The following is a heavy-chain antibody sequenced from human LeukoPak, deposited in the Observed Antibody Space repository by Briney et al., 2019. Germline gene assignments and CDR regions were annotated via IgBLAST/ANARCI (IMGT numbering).Heavy chain of an antibody. D-gene: IGHD6-13*01. CDR2: IYYSGST. CDR3: ARVRSIAAAGTSEYFDY. J-gene: IGHJ4*02. V-gene: IGHV4-59*01. Sequence: PSETLSLTCTVSGGSISSYYWSWIRQPPGKGLEWIGYIYYSGSTNYNPSLKSRVTISVDTSKNQFSLKLSSVTAADTAVYYCARVRSIAAAGTSEYFDYWGQGTLVTVSS. CDR1: GGSISSYY.